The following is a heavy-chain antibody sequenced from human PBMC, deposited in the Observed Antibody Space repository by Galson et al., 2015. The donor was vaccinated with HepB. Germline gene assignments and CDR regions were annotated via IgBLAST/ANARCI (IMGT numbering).Heavy chain of an antibody. CDR3: ARDQDGYNPNGVYYYGMDV. CDR2: ISYDGSNK. Sequence: SLRLSCAASGFTFSSYAMHWVRQAPGKGLEWVAVISYDGSNKYYADSVEGRFTISRDNSKNTLYLQMNSLRAEDTAVYYCARDQDGYNPNGVYYYGMDVWGQGTTVTVSS. J-gene: IGHJ6*02. V-gene: IGHV3-30*04. CDR1: GFTFSSYA. D-gene: IGHD5-24*01.